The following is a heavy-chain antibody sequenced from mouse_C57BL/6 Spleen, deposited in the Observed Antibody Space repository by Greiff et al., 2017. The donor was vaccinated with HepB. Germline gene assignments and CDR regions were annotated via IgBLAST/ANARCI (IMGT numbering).Heavy chain of an antibody. CDR1: GFNIKNTY. V-gene: IGHV14-3*01. Sequence: EVQLVESVAELVRPGASVKLSCTASGFNIKNTYMHWVKQRPEQGLEWIGRIDPANGNTKYAPKFQGKATITADTSSNTAYLQLSSLTSEDTAIYYCSRGGGYYGSSPSYFDYWGQGTTLTVSS. J-gene: IGHJ2*01. CDR3: SRGGGYYGSSPSYFDY. CDR2: IDPANGNT. D-gene: IGHD1-1*01.